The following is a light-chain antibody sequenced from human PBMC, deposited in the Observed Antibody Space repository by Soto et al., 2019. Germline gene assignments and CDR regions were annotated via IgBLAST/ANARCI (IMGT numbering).Light chain of an antibody. Sequence: IVLTASPGTRSLSPGGRATLSCRASQIFSSNLTWHQQKPGQAPRLLIAYASNRATGSPARFSGSGSVTDFTLTISSLQPEYFAVYYCHQRRNGTPTFGGGTKVDIK. CDR1: QIFSSN. CDR2: YAS. CDR3: HQRRNGTPT. J-gene: IGKJ4*02. V-gene: IGKV3-11*01.